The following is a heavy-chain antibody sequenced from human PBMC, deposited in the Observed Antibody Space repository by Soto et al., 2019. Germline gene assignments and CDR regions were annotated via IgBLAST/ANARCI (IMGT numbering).Heavy chain of an antibody. CDR1: GFTFSSYG. Sequence: QVQLVESGGGVVQPGRSLRLSCAASGFTFSSYGMHWVRQAPGKGLEWVAVISYDGSNKYYADSVKGRFTISRDNSKNTMYLQMNSLRAEDTAVYYCAKDRWTTATFPDYWGQGTLVTVSS. CDR3: AKDRWTTATFPDY. J-gene: IGHJ4*02. D-gene: IGHD4-17*01. CDR2: ISYDGSNK. V-gene: IGHV3-30*18.